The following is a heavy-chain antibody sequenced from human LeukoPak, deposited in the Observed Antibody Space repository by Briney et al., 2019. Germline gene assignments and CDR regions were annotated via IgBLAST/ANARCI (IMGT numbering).Heavy chain of an antibody. CDR3: ARGGARFGGFWFDP. D-gene: IGHD3-10*01. Sequence: ASVKVSCKASGYTFTTYDINWVRRATGQGPEWMGWMNPDSGSIFYAQKFQGRVTMTRNTSISTAYMELSSLRSEDTAVYYCARGGARFGGFWFDPWGQGTLVTVSS. CDR2: MNPDSGSI. CDR1: GYTFTTYD. V-gene: IGHV1-8*01. J-gene: IGHJ5*02.